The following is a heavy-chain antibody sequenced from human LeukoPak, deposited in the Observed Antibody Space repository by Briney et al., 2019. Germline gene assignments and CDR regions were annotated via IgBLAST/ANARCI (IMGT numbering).Heavy chain of an antibody. CDR3: ARRGRIVVVPAATADYYYGMDV. CDR1: GGTFSSYA. D-gene: IGHD2-2*01. Sequence: GSSVKVSCKASGGTFSSYAISWVRQAPGQGLEWMGRIIPILGIANYAQKFQGRVTITADKSTSTAYMELSSLRSEDTAVYYCARRGRIVVVPAATADYYYGMDVWGQGTTVTVSS. CDR2: IIPILGIA. J-gene: IGHJ6*02. V-gene: IGHV1-69*04.